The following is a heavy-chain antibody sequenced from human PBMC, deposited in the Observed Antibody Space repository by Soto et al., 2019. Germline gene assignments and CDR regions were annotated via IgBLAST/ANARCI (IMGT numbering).Heavy chain of an antibody. V-gene: IGHV3-23*01. Sequence: PGGSLRLSCAASGFPFNIYAMSWVRQAAGKGLEWVSAISDSGTDTYHADSVKGRFTISRANSKNTLYLKMNSLRPEETALYYCAKTDKAGSCYPDAFDVWGQGTVVTVSS. J-gene: IGHJ3*01. CDR2: ISDSGTDT. CDR3: AKTDKAGSCYPDAFDV. CDR1: GFPFNIYA. D-gene: IGHD2-2*01.